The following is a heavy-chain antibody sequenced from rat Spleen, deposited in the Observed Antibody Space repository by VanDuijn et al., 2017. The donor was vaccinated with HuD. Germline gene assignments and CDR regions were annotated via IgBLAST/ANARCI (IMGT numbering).Heavy chain of an antibody. V-gene: IGHV5-7*01. CDR3: SRAMYTTDYYYAKGYYVMDA. CDR1: GFTFSDYN. D-gene: IGHD1-6*01. CDR2: ISYDGSIT. J-gene: IGHJ4*01. Sequence: EVQLVESGGGLVQPGRSLKLSCAASGFTFSDYNMAWVRQAPKKGLEWVATISYDGSITYYRDSVKGRFTISRENAKSTLYLEMNSLRSEETATYYCSRAMYTTDYYYAKGYYVMDAWGQGASVTVSS.